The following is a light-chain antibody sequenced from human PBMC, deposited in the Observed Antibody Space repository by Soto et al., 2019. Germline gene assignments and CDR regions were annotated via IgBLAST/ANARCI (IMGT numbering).Light chain of an antibody. Sequence: EILMTQSPATLSVSAGEGATLSCRASQSVRTNLAWYQQKAGQAPRLLIYGASTRATGVSDRFSGSGSGTEYTLTISSLQYEDFAVYYCQQYDTWHSITFGQGTRLEIK. V-gene: IGKV3-15*01. CDR2: GAS. CDR1: QSVRTN. CDR3: QQYDTWHSIT. J-gene: IGKJ5*01.